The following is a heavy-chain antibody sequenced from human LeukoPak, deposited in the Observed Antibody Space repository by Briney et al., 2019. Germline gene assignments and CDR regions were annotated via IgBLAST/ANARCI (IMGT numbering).Heavy chain of an antibody. V-gene: IGHV4-34*01. Sequence: SETLPLTCAVYGGSFSGYYWSWVRQPPGKGLEWIGEIYHSGSTNYNPSLKSRVTISVDKSKNQFSLKLSSVTAADTAVYYCARLRYSGSYHGYFDYWGQGTLVTVSS. J-gene: IGHJ4*02. CDR2: IYHSGST. CDR3: ARLRYSGSYHGYFDY. D-gene: IGHD1-26*01. CDR1: GGSFSGYY.